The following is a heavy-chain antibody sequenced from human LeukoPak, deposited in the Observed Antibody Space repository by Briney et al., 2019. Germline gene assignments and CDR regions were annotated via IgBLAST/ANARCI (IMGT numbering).Heavy chain of an antibody. CDR2: FDPEDGET. CDR3: ATRDLYARELPSYYFDY. J-gene: IGHJ4*02. CDR1: GYTLTGLS. V-gene: IGHV1-24*01. Sequence: GASVKVSCKVSGYTLTGLSMHWVRQAPGKGLEWMGGFDPEDGETIYAQKFQGRVTMTEDTSTDTAYMELSSLRSEDTAVYYCATRDLYARELPSYYFDYWGQGTLVTVSS. D-gene: IGHD1-26*01.